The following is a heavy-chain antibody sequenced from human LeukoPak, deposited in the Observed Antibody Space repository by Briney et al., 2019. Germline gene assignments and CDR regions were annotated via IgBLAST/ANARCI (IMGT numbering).Heavy chain of an antibody. V-gene: IGHV3-7*01. CDR3: ARDLEGHICYFDY. Sequence: GGSLRLSCAASGFTFSSYWMSWVRQAPGKELEWVANIKQDGSEKYYVDSVKGRFTISRDNAKNSLYLQMNSLRAEDTAVYYCARDLEGHICYFDYWGQGTLVTVSS. J-gene: IGHJ4*02. D-gene: IGHD2-21*01. CDR1: GFTFSSYW. CDR2: IKQDGSEK.